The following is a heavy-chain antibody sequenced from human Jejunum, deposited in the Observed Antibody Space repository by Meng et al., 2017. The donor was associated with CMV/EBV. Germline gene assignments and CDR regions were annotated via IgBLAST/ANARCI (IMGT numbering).Heavy chain of an antibody. CDR3: TRTGYSDSSGYHST. D-gene: IGHD3-22*01. Sequence: VSGGSMVSNDWWSWGRQDPGKGLEWVGEIFRTGGTNCNPSLKSRVTISIDTSKNQFSLKVTSVTAADTAVYYCTRTGYSDSSGYHSTWGQGALVTVSS. CDR2: IFRTGGT. CDR1: GGSMVSNDW. J-gene: IGHJ5*02. V-gene: IGHV4-4*02.